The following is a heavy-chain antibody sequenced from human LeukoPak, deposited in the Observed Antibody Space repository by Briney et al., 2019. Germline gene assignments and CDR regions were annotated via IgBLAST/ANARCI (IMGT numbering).Heavy chain of an antibody. Sequence: GASVKVSCKASGYTFTSYDINWVRQARGQGREWMGWMNPTSGHTGYVQKFQGRITMTRDTSVSTAYMELNSLTSEDTAVYYCARSPLGVRKKHDLWGQGTLVIVSS. V-gene: IGHV1-8*01. CDR1: GYTFTSYD. J-gene: IGHJ5*02. D-gene: IGHD3-10*01. CDR3: ARSPLGVRKKHDL. CDR2: MNPTSGHT.